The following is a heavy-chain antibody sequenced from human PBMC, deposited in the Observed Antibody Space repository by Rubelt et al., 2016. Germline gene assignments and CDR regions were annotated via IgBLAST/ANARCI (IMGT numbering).Heavy chain of an antibody. CDR3: ARVWDYYYGMDV. CDR2: IYYSGST. V-gene: IGHV4-39*01. J-gene: IGHJ6*02. D-gene: IGHD2-8*01. CDR1: GGSISSSSYY. Sequence: QLQLQESGPGLVKPSETLSLTCTVSGGSISSSSYYWGWIRQPPGKGLEWIGRIYYSGSTCYNPSLKSRVTISVDTSKNQFSRKLSSVTAADTAVYYCARVWDYYYGMDVWGQGTTVTVS.